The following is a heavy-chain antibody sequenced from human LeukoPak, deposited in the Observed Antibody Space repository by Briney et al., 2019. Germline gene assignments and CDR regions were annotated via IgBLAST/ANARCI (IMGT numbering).Heavy chain of an antibody. CDR3: ARGLTTVTTY. CDR1: GFIFSSFS. V-gene: IGHV3-48*02. J-gene: IGHJ4*02. Sequence: GGSLRLSCAASGFIFSSFSMNWVRQAPGKGLEWVSYINGGGSNIYYADSVRGRFTISRDNAKNSLYLQMNSLRDEDTAVYYCARGLTTVTTYWGQGTLVTVSS. CDR2: INGGGSNI. D-gene: IGHD4-11*01.